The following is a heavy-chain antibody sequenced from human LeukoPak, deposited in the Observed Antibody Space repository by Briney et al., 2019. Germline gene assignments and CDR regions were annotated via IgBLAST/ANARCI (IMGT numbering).Heavy chain of an antibody. J-gene: IGHJ4*02. Sequence: RRSLRLSCAASGFSFSLNGMNWVRQAPGKGLEWVASISPSSTYTFYGDAVKGRFTISRDDTTNSVHLQMNSLGPEDTAVYYCAIVAYTYVFDFWGQGTLLTVSS. D-gene: IGHD3-16*01. CDR1: GFSFSLNG. V-gene: IGHV3-21*01. CDR2: ISPSSTYT. CDR3: AIVAYTYVFDF.